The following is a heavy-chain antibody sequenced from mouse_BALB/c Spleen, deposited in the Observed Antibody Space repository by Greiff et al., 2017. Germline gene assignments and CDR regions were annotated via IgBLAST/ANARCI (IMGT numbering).Heavy chain of an antibody. Sequence: EVKLMESGGDLVKPGGSLKLSCAASGFTFSSYGMSWVRQTPDKRLEWVATISSGGSYTYYPDSVKGRFTISRDNAKNTLYLQMSSLKSEDTAMYYCARQGGNGYAMDYWGQGTSVTVSS. V-gene: IGHV5-6*01. D-gene: IGHD2-1*01. CDR3: ARQGGNGYAMDY. J-gene: IGHJ4*01. CDR2: ISSGGSYT. CDR1: GFTFSSYG.